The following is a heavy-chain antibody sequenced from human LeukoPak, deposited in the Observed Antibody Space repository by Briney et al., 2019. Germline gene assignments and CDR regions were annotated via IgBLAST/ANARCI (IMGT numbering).Heavy chain of an antibody. Sequence: GGSLRLSCAASGFTFSNYCMHWVRHPPGKGLVWVSQICTDETTIRSADSVKGRFTISRDNAKNTLYLQMNSLRAEDTAVYYCAKDSSSSWFGGDSKWGQGTLVTVSS. V-gene: IGHV3-74*01. CDR2: ICTDETTI. J-gene: IGHJ4*02. CDR3: AKDSSSSWFGGDSK. D-gene: IGHD6-13*01. CDR1: GFTFSNYC.